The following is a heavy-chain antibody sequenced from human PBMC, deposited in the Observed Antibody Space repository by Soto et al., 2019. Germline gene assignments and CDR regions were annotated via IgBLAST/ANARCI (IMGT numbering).Heavy chain of an antibody. CDR1: GGSFSGYY. Sequence: PSETLSLTCAVYGGSFSGYYWSWIRQPPGKGLEWIGEINHSGSTNYNPSLKSRVTISVDTSKNQFSLKLSSVTAADTAVYYCARVVVAATAGFDSWGQGTLVTVSS. J-gene: IGHJ5*01. CDR2: INHSGST. CDR3: ARVVVAATAGFDS. D-gene: IGHD2-15*01. V-gene: IGHV4-34*01.